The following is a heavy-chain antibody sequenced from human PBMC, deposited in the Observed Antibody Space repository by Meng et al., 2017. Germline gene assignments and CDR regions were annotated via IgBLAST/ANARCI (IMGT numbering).Heavy chain of an antibody. J-gene: IGHJ6*02. V-gene: IGHV4-59*01. Sequence: SETLSLTCTAPGGSISSYYWSWTRQLPGKGLEWIGYIYYSGSTNYNPSLKSRVTISLDTCKNQFSLKLSYVTASDTAVYYCARGSSGYYYKEYGMDVWGQGTTVTVSS. CDR1: GGSISSYY. CDR2: IYYSGST. D-gene: IGHD6-19*01. CDR3: ARGSSGYYYKEYGMDV.